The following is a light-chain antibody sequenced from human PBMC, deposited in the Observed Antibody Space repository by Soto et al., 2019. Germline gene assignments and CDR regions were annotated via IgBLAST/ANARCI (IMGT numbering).Light chain of an antibody. CDR2: AAS. Sequence: XMTQXPSSLSASVGDRATITCRASQSINSYLNWYQQKPGKAPKLLIYAASSLQSGVPSRFSGSGSGTDFTLTISSLQPEDFATYYCMQALQTPGTFGQGTKVDI. V-gene: IGKV1-39*01. J-gene: IGKJ1*01. CDR3: MQALQTPGT. CDR1: QSINSY.